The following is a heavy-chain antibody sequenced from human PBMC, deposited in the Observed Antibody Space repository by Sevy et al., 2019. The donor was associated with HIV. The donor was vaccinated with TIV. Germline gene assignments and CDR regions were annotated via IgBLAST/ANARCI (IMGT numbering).Heavy chain of an antibody. D-gene: IGHD3-22*01. CDR2: IYPDHSET. Sequence: GQSLKISCEGSGYSFTSHWIGWVRHMPGKGLEWMGIIYPDHSETRYSPSFQGQVTFSADKSISTAYLQWSSLKGSVTAMYYCATSRSEDFHSSGYYIYWGQGTMVTVSS. J-gene: IGHJ4*02. CDR1: GYSFTSHW. V-gene: IGHV5-51*01. CDR3: ATSRSEDFHSSGYYIY.